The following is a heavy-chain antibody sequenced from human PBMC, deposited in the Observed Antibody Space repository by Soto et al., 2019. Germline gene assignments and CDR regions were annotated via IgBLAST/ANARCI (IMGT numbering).Heavy chain of an antibody. CDR3: AKHGVYCSSTSCPLFDY. V-gene: IGHV3-23*01. J-gene: IGHJ4*02. CDR2: ISGSGGST. CDR1: GFTFSSYS. D-gene: IGHD2-2*01. Sequence: GGSLRLSCAASGFTFSSYSMNWVRQAPGKGLEWVSAISGSGGSTYYADSVKGRFTISRDNSKNTLYLQMNSLRAEDTAVYYCAKHGVYCSSTSCPLFDYWGQGTLVTVSS.